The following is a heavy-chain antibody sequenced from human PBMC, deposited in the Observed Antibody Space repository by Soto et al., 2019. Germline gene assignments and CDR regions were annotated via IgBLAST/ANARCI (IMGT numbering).Heavy chain of an antibody. V-gene: IGHV3-30*04. J-gene: IGHJ4*02. CDR3: VRDQDIVATIWGHGGHFEY. Sequence: GGSLRLSCAASGFIFSSFAMHWVRQAPGKGLEWVAILSHDASNQYYADSVKGRFTISRDNPKNTPYLQMNSLRVEDTAVYFCVRDQDIVATIWGHGGHFEYWGQGTQVTVSS. D-gene: IGHD5-12*01. CDR1: GFIFSSFA. CDR2: LSHDASNQ.